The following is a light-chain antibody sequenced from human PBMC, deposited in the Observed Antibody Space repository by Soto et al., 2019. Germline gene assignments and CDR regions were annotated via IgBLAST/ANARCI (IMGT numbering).Light chain of an antibody. CDR1: QPISDY. CDR3: QLSDSSLT. Sequence: DIQMTQSPSSLSASVGDRVTITCRTSQPISDYLNWYQQKPGKAPTLLIYTTSNLQSEVPSRFSGSGSGTDFTLTITSLQPEDFATYYCQLSDSSLTFGQGTRLEIK. J-gene: IGKJ5*01. CDR2: TTS. V-gene: IGKV1-39*01.